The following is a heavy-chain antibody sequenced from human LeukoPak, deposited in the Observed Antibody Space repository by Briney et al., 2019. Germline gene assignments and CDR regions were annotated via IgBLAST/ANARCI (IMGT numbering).Heavy chain of an antibody. CDR3: ASPDGGSSSVPGRDRFDY. Sequence: ASVKVSCKASGGTSSSYAISWVRQAPGQGLEWMGGIIPIFGTANYAQKFQGRVTITADESTSTAYMELSSLRSEDTAVYYCASPDGGSSSVPGRDRFDYWGQGTLVTVSS. J-gene: IGHJ4*02. CDR2: IIPIFGTA. D-gene: IGHD3-16*01. V-gene: IGHV1-69*13. CDR1: GGTSSSYA.